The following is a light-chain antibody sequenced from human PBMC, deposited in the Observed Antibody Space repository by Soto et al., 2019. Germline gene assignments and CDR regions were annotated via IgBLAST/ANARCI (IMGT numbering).Light chain of an antibody. CDR1: SSNIGSNT. CDR2: SNN. J-gene: IGLJ2*01. Sequence: QSVLTQPPSASGTPGQRVTISCSGSSSNIGSNTVNWYQQLPGTAPKLLIHSNNNRPSGVPDRFSGSKSGTSASLAIAGLQADDEADYYCQSYDPTLRTSLFGGGTKLTVL. V-gene: IGLV1-44*01. CDR3: QSYDPTLRTSL.